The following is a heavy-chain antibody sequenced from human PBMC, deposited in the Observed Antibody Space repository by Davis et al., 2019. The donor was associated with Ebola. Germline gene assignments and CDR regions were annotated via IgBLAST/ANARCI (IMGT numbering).Heavy chain of an antibody. V-gene: IGHV3-74*01. D-gene: IGHD5-18*01. J-gene: IGHJ6*04. CDR3: SREVRGGFSPMDL. CDR1: GFTFINYW. Sequence: GESLKISCAASGFTFINYWMHWVRQAPGKGLEWVSRANSDGSTTGYGDSVKGRFTISRDSARNTLYLQMNSLRAEDTAVYYCSREVRGGFSPMDLWGTGTTVTVSS. CDR2: ANSDGSTT.